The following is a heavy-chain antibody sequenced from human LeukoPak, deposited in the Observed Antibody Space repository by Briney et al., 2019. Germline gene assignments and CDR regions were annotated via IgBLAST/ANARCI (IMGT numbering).Heavy chain of an antibody. CDR3: AREGYYGSGSPPSLYFDY. Sequence: GGSLRLSCAASGFTFRNYVIHWVRQAPGKGLEWVAVTSSDLNVKLYADSVKGRFTISRDNSRSTLYLQMDSLRPEDTAIYYCAREGYYGSGSPPSLYFDYWGQGTLVTVSS. CDR1: GFTFRNYV. CDR2: TSSDLNVK. V-gene: IGHV3-30-3*01. J-gene: IGHJ4*02. D-gene: IGHD3-10*01.